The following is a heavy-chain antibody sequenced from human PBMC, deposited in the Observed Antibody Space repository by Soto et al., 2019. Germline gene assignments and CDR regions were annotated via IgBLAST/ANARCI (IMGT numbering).Heavy chain of an antibody. CDR1: GFTFSSYA. CDR3: AKDSYYYDSSGGNYYYYGMDV. V-gene: IGHV3-23*01. D-gene: IGHD3-22*01. Sequence: EVQLLESGGGLVQPGGSLRLSCAASGFTFSSYAMSWVRQAPGKGLEYVSAISGSGGSTYYADSVKGRFTISRDNSKNTLYLQMNSLRAEDTAVYYCAKDSYYYDSSGGNYYYYGMDVWGQGTTVTVYS. CDR2: ISGSGGST. J-gene: IGHJ6*02.